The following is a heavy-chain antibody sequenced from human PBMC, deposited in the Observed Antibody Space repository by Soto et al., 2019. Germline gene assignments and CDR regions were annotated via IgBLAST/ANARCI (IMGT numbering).Heavy chain of an antibody. D-gene: IGHD6-13*01. CDR1: GYTFTSYG. CDR2: ISAYNGNT. Sequence: QVQLVQSGAEVKKPGASVKVSCKASGYTFTSYGISWVRQAPGQGLECMGWISAYNGNTKYVQKFQGRVTMTTDTSTSTDYMELRRLRSDDTAVYYCARDAAAGLNAYWGQGTLVTVSS. J-gene: IGHJ4*02. V-gene: IGHV1-18*01. CDR3: ARDAAAGLNAY.